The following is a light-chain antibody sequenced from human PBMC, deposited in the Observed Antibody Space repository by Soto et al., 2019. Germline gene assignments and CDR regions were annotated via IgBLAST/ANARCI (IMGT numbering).Light chain of an antibody. Sequence: DIQMTQSPSSVSASVRYRFTISGQASQGISRSLAWYQQKPGKAPKLLIYAASSLQSGVPSRFRGSGFGTDFTLTISSLQPEDSAIYYCQQADTFPITFGQGTRLEIK. V-gene: IGKV1D-12*01. CDR2: AAS. CDR1: QGISRS. CDR3: QQADTFPIT. J-gene: IGKJ5*01.